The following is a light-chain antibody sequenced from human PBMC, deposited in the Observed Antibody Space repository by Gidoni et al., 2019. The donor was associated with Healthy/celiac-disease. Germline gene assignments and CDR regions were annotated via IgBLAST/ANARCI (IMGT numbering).Light chain of an antibody. V-gene: IGKV1-39*01. CDR2: AAS. CDR1: QSISSY. CDR3: LQSYSTPLT. Sequence: DMQMTQSPSSLSASVGDRVTNTCRASQSISSYLNWYQQKPGRAPKLLIYAASSLQSGVPSRFSGSGSGTDFTLTISSLQPEDCATYYCLQSYSTPLTFGGGTKVEIK. J-gene: IGKJ4*01.